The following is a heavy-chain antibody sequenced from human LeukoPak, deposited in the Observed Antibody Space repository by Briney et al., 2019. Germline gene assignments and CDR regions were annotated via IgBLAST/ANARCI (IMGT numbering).Heavy chain of an antibody. CDR2: TYYRSKWYN. J-gene: IGHJ4*02. D-gene: IGHD6-19*01. CDR1: GDSVSSNSAA. V-gene: IGHV6-1*01. CDR3: AREEGYSSGWYGY. Sequence: SQTVSLTCAICGDSVSSNSAAWNWLRQSPSRGLEWLGRTYYRSKWYNAYAVSVKSRITINPDASKNQFSLQLNSVTPEATAVYYCAREEGYSSGWYGYWGQGTLVTVSS.